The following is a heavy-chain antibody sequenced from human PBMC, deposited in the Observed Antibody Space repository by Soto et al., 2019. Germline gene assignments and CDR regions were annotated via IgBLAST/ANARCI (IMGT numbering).Heavy chain of an antibody. J-gene: IGHJ6*02. Sequence: SETLSLTCTVSGGSISSGDYYWSWIRQPPGKGLEWIGYIYYSGSTYYNPSLKSRVTISVDTSKNTLYLQMNSLRAEDTAVYYCARAYHYGSGTYGMDVWGQGTTVTVSS. CDR1: GGSISSGDYY. D-gene: IGHD3-10*01. CDR2: IYYSGST. CDR3: ARAYHYGSGTYGMDV. V-gene: IGHV4-30-4*01.